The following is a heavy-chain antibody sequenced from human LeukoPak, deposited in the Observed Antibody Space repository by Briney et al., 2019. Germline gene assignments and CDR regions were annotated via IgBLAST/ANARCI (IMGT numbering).Heavy chain of an antibody. CDR1: GGTFSSYA. V-gene: IGHV1-69*04. CDR3: AKRGVVIRVILVGFHKEAYYFDS. CDR2: IIPILGIA. D-gene: IGHD3-22*01. Sequence: SVKVSCKASGGTFSSYAISWVRQAPGQGLEWMGRIIPILGIANYAQKFQGRVTITADKSTSTAYMELSSLRSEDTAVYFCAKRGVVIRVILVGFHKEAYYFDSWGQGALVTVSS. J-gene: IGHJ4*02.